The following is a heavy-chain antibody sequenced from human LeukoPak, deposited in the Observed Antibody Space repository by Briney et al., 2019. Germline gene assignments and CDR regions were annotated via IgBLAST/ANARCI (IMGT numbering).Heavy chain of an antibody. CDR2: IYYSGST. D-gene: IGHD4-23*01. CDR3: ARAPRWGHFDY. CDR1: GGSISSGGYH. V-gene: IGHV4-61*08. Sequence: SEALSLTCTVSGGSISSGGYHWSWIRQPPGKGLEWIGYIYYSGSTNYNPSLKSRVTISVDTSKNQFSLNLTSVTAADTAVYYCARAPRWGHFDYWGQGTLVTVSS. J-gene: IGHJ4*02.